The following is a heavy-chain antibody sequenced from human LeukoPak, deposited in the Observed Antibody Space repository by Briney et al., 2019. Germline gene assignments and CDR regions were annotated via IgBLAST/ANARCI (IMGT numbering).Heavy chain of an antibody. CDR3: ARGLNWLDP. CDR1: GDSINSFY. CDR2: SYYRLST. Sequence: PSETLSLTCSVSGDSINSFYWSWIRQPPGKGLEWIGSSYYRLSTNYNPSLKSRLTISLDTSKNQLSLKLSSVTAADTAVYYCARGLNWLDPWGQGILVTVPS. J-gene: IGHJ5*02. V-gene: IGHV4-59*01.